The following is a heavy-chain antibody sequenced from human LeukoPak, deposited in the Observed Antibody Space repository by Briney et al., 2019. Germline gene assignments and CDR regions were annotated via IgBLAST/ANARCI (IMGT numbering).Heavy chain of an antibody. CDR3: AREGRIAAQSGLGY. CDR2: IKQDGSEK. D-gene: IGHD6-13*01. CDR1: GFTFSSYW. V-gene: IGHV3-7*03. J-gene: IGHJ4*02. Sequence: GGSLRLSCAASGFTFSSYWMSWVRQAPGKGLEWVANIKQDGSEKYYVDSVKGRFTISRDNAKNSLYLQMNSLRAEDTAVYYCAREGRIAAQSGLGYWGQGTLVTVSS.